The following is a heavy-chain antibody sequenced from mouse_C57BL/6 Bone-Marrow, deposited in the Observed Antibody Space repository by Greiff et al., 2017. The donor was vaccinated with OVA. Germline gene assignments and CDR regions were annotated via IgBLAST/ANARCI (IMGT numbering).Heavy chain of an antibody. D-gene: IGHD2-2*01. Sequence: QVQLQQSGAELVRPGASVTLSCKASGYTFTDYEMHWVKQTPVHGLEWIGAIDPETGGTAYNQKFKGKAILTADKSSSTAYMELRSLTSEDSAVYYCTRWVYGYDGFAYWGQGTLVTVSA. J-gene: IGHJ3*01. CDR3: TRWVYGYDGFAY. CDR1: GYTFTDYE. V-gene: IGHV1-15*01. CDR2: IDPETGGT.